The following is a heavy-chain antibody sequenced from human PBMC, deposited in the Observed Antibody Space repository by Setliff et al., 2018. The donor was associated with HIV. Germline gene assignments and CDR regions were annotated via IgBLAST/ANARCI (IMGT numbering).Heavy chain of an antibody. J-gene: IGHJ6*02. V-gene: IGHV3-33*01. CDR1: GFTFSSYG. Sequence: PGGSLRLSCAASGFTFSSYGMHWVRQAPGKGLEWVAVIWYDGSNKYYADSVKGRFTISRDNSKNTLYLQMNNLKTEDTAVYYCTTEGQLYGGYSYGYFSGYGMDVWGQGTTVTVSS. CDR2: IWYDGSNK. CDR3: TTEGQLYGGYSYGYFSGYGMDV. D-gene: IGHD5-18*01.